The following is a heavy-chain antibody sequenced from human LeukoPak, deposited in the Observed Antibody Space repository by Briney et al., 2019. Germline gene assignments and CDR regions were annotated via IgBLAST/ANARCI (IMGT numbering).Heavy chain of an antibody. D-gene: IGHD6-13*01. CDR3: ARAALVPFFDY. CDR1: GGSISSGGYY. Sequence: SETLSLTCTVSGGSISSGGYYWSWIRQHPGKGLEWIGYIYYSGSTYYNPSLKRRVTISVDTSKNQFSLKLSSVTAADTAVYYCARAALVPFFDYWGQGTLVTVSS. CDR2: IYYSGST. V-gene: IGHV4-31*03. J-gene: IGHJ4*02.